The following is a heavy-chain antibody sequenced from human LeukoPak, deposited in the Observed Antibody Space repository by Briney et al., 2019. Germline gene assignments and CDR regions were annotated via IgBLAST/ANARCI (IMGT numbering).Heavy chain of an antibody. D-gene: IGHD6-13*01. CDR3: ATEIAAAPFDY. V-gene: IGHV4-34*01. Sequence: PSETLSLTCAVYGGSFSGYYWSWIRQPPGKGLEWIGEINHSGSTNYNPSLKSRVTISVDTSKNQFSLKLSSVTAADTAVYYCATEIAAAPFDYWGQGTLVTVSS. CDR1: GGSFSGYY. CDR2: INHSGST. J-gene: IGHJ4*02.